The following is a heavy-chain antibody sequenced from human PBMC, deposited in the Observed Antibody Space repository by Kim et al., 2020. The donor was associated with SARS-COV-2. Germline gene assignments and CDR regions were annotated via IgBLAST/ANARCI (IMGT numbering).Heavy chain of an antibody. J-gene: IGHJ4*02. CDR3: ARAPHYDILTGPADYFDY. CDR1: GFTFSDYY. Sequence: GGSLRLSCAASGFTFSDYYMSWIRQAPGKGLEWVSYISSSSSYTNYADSVKGRFTISRDNAKNSLYLQMNSLRAEDTAVYYCARAPHYDILTGPADYFDYWGQGTLVTVSS. V-gene: IGHV3-11*06. D-gene: IGHD3-9*01. CDR2: ISSSSSYT.